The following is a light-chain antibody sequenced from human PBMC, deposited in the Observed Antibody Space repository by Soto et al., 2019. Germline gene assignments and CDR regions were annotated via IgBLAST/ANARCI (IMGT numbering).Light chain of an antibody. CDR3: QQYNSYPLT. CDR1: QSISSW. J-gene: IGKJ4*01. Sequence: DIQMTQSPSTLSASVGDRVTITCRASQSISSWLAWYQQKPGKAPNLLIDKASSLESGVPSRFSGSGSGKAFTLTISSLQPDDFANYYCQQYNSYPLTFGGGNKVEIK. CDR2: KAS. V-gene: IGKV1-5*03.